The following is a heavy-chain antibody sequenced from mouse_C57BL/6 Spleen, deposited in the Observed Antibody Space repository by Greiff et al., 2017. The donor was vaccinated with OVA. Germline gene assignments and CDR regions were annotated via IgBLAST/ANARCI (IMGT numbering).Heavy chain of an antibody. CDR1: GFSLTSYG. CDR3: ASDGYFLV. J-gene: IGHJ1*03. CDR2: IWSGGST. D-gene: IGHD2-3*01. Sequence: VKLMESGPGLVQPSQSLSITCTVSGFSLTSYGVHWVRQSPGKGLEWLGVIWSGGSTDYNAAFISRLSISKDNSKSQVFFKMNSLQADDTAIYYCASDGYFLVWGTGTTVTVSS. V-gene: IGHV2-2*01.